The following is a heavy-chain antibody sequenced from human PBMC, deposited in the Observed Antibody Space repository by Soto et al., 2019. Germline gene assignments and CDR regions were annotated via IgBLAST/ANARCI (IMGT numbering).Heavy chain of an antibody. Sequence: GGSLRLSCAASGFTFSSYAMHWVRQAPGKGLEWVAVISYDGSNKYYADSVKGRFTISRDNSKNTLYLQMNSLRAEDTAVYYCARDCEGRDFWSGYYWAYWGQGTLVTVSS. CDR3: ARDCEGRDFWSGYYWAY. CDR2: ISYDGSNK. D-gene: IGHD3-3*01. V-gene: IGHV3-30-3*01. CDR1: GFTFSSYA. J-gene: IGHJ4*02.